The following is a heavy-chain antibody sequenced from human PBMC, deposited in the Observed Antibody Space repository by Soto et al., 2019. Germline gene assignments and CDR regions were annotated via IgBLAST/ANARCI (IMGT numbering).Heavy chain of an antibody. CDR1: GGSISSSSYY. CDR2: IYYSGST. CDR3: ASLMIAQHIDY. Sequence: QLQLQESGPGLVKPSETLSLTCTVSGGSISSSSYYWGWIRQPPGKGLEWIGSIYYSGSTYYNPSLKSXXTXSXXPSKNQFSLKLSSVTAADTAVYYCASLMIAQHIDYWGQGTLVTVSS. J-gene: IGHJ4*02. D-gene: IGHD3-22*01. V-gene: IGHV4-39*01.